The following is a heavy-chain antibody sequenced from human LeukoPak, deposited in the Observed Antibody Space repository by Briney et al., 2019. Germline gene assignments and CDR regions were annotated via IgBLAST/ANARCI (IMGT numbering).Heavy chain of an antibody. CDR3: ARYHNNHDSRFREKGFDY. CDR1: GGTISSYY. Sequence: SETLSLTCTVSGGTISSYYWSWIRQPPGKGLEWIGYIYYSGSTNYNPSLKSRVTISVDTSKNQFSLKLSSVTAADTAVYYCARYHNNHDSRFREKGFDYWGQGTLVTVSS. V-gene: IGHV4-59*01. J-gene: IGHJ4*02. D-gene: IGHD3-22*01. CDR2: IYYSGST.